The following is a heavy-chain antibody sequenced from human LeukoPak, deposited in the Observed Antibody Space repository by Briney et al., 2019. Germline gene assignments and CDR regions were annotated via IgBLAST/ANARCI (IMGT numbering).Heavy chain of an antibody. D-gene: IGHD6-19*01. CDR1: GGSISSYY. Sequence: SETLSLTCTVSGGSISSYYWSWIRQPPGKGLEWIGYIYYSGSTNYNPSLKGRVTISVDTSKNQFSLKLSSVTAADTAVYYCARLKNGWYGDYWGQGTLVTVSS. CDR2: IYYSGST. J-gene: IGHJ4*02. CDR3: ARLKNGWYGDY. V-gene: IGHV4-59*08.